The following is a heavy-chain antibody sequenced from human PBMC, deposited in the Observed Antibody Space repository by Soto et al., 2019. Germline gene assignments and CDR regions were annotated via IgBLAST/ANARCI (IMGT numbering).Heavy chain of an antibody. D-gene: IGHD6-25*01. Sequence: SETLSHGCTIYSGSFSGYYWSWIRQPPGKGLEVIGESSKSGNTNYSPSLKGRVSISIDTSKKQFDLNLASVAAADTAVYYCAKAARVSGSAQTRPDFWGQGTLVT. CDR2: SSKSGNT. J-gene: IGHJ4*02. CDR1: SGSFSGYY. CDR3: AKAARVSGSAQTRPDF. V-gene: IGHV4-34*01.